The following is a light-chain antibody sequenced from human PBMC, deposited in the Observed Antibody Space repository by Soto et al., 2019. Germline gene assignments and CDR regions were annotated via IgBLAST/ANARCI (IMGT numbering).Light chain of an antibody. CDR3: QQSYSTPRVT. CDR1: QDISNY. V-gene: IGKV1-39*01. J-gene: IGKJ3*01. CDR2: DAS. Sequence: DIQMTQSPSSLSASVGDRVTITCQASQDISNYLNWYQQKPGKAPKLLIYDASNLETGVPSRFSGSGSGTEFTLTISSLQPEDFATYYCQQSYSTPRVTFGPGTKVDIK.